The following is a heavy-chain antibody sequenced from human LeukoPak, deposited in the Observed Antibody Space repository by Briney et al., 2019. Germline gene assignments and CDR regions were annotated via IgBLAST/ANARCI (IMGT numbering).Heavy chain of an antibody. CDR2: IRYDGSNK. Sequence: SGGSLRLSCAASGFTFSSYGMHWVRQAPGKGLERVALIRYDGSNKYYADSVKGRFTISRDNSRNTLYLQMNSLRAEDTAVYYCAKDRIAVDGYYYYYYMDVWGKGTTVTVSS. D-gene: IGHD6-19*01. V-gene: IGHV3-30*02. CDR3: AKDRIAVDGYYYYYYMDV. CDR1: GFTFSSYG. J-gene: IGHJ6*03.